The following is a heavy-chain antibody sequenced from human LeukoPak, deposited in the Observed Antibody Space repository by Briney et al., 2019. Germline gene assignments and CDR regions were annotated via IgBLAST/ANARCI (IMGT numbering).Heavy chain of an antibody. J-gene: IGHJ3*01. CDR1: GFTFTDYW. D-gene: IGHD3-22*01. Sequence: GGSLRLSCAASGFTFTDYWIHWVRQAPGKGLVWVSRIDSDGSTRNYADSVDGRFTISRDNAKNTVYLQMSNLRAEDTAVYYCVRGWVSSDITLNWGQGIMVTVSS. CDR3: VRGWVSSDITLN. CDR2: IDSDGSTR. V-gene: IGHV3-74*01.